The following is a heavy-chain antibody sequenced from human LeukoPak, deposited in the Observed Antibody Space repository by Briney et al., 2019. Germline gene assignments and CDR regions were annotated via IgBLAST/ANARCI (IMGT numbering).Heavy chain of an antibody. J-gene: IGHJ4*02. CDR3: ARSRSRGHSGDFVC. Sequence: NPSETLSLTCIVSGGSISGYYWSWVRQPPGKTLEWVGYIHYSVTTNYNPSLKSRITLSKETSKNQFSLKLTSVTPAAPAAFSWARSRSRGHSGDFVCWGEETVVRVSS. D-gene: IGHD1-26*01. CDR2: IHYSVTT. CDR1: GGSISGYY. V-gene: IGHV4-59*01.